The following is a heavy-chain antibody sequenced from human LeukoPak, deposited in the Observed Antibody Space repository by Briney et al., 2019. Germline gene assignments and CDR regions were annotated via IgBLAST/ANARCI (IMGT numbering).Heavy chain of an antibody. CDR1: GFTFSSYA. Sequence: PGGSLRLSCAASGFTFSSYAMSWVRQAPGKGLEWVSSISGSGGSTYYADSVKGRFTISRDNSKNTLYLQMNSLRAEDTAVYYCAANPTYSSGWYLNSYYYMDVWGKGTTVTISS. J-gene: IGHJ6*03. CDR2: ISGSGGST. D-gene: IGHD6-19*01. V-gene: IGHV3-23*01. CDR3: AANPTYSSGWYLNSYYYMDV.